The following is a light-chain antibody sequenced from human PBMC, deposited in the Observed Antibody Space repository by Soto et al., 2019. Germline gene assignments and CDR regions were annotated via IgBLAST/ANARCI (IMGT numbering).Light chain of an antibody. V-gene: IGKV2-28*01. CDR2: LGS. Sequence: IVMTQSPLSLAVTPGEPASISCRSSQSLVYSNGYNYLDWYLQKAGQSPQLLIYLGSYRASGVPDRFSGSGSSTDFTLKISRVEAEDVGVYYCMQAVPTPPTFGGGNKVEIK. CDR1: QSLVYSNGYNY. CDR3: MQAVPTPPT. J-gene: IGKJ4*01.